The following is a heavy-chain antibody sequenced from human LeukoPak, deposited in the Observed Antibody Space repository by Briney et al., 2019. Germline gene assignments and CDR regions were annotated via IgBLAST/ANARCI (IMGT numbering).Heavy chain of an antibody. CDR3: AKRYCSSASCYKDYYYYYMDV. V-gene: IGHV1-69*13. Sequence: ASVKVSCKASGGTFSSYAISWVRQAPGQGLEWMGGIIPIFGTANYAQKFQGRVTITADESTSTAYMELNSLRAEDTAVYYCAKRYCSSASCYKDYYYYYMDVWGKGTTVTVSS. CDR1: GGTFSSYA. D-gene: IGHD2-2*01. J-gene: IGHJ6*03. CDR2: IIPIFGTA.